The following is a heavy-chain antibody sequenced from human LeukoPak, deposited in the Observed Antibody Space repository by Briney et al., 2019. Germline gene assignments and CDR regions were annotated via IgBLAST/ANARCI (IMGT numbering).Heavy chain of an antibody. J-gene: IGHJ6*02. CDR3: ARGVLRFLEWSPRYYGMDV. V-gene: IGHV4-34*01. CDR1: GRSFSGYY. Sequence: PSETLSLTCAVYGRSFSGYYWSWIRQPPGKGLEWIGEINHSGSTNYNPSLKSRVTISVDTSKNQFSLKLSSVTAADTAVYYCARGVLRFLEWSPRYYGMDVWGQGTTVTVSS. D-gene: IGHD3-3*01. CDR2: INHSGST.